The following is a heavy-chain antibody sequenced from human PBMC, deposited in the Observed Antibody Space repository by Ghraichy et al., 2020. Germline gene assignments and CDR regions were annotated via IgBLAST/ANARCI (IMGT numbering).Heavy chain of an antibody. Sequence: ASVKVSCKASGYTFTDNYMHWVRQAPGQGLEGMGRINPNSGGSNYAQKLQGRVTMTRDRSTSTADMELSGLRYDDTAVYYCARGIAAAGIYYYGMDVWGQGTTVSVSS. J-gene: IGHJ6*02. D-gene: IGHD6-13*01. CDR1: GYTFTDNY. CDR2: INPNSGGS. V-gene: IGHV1-2*06. CDR3: ARGIAAAGIYYYGMDV.